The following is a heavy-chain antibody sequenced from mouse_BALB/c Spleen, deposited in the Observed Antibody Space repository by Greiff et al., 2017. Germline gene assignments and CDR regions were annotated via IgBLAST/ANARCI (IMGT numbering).Heavy chain of an antibody. J-gene: IGHJ4*01. CDR1: GFNIKDTY. D-gene: IGHD1-1*01. Sequence: VHVKQSGAELVKPGASVKLSCTASGFNIKDTYMHWVKQRPEQGLEWIGRIDPANGNTKYDPKFQGKATITADTSSNTAYLQLSSLTSEDTAVYYCARFITTVVANVGAMDDWGQGTSVTVSS. CDR2: IDPANGNT. CDR3: ARFITTVVANVGAMDD. V-gene: IGHV14-3*02.